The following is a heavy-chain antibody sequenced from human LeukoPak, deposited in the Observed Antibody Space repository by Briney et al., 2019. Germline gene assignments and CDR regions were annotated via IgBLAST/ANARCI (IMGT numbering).Heavy chain of an antibody. D-gene: IGHD3-10*01. CDR1: GFTVNTNY. CDR3: VLYGSGSYLDY. CDR2: IYSGGST. Sequence: GGTLRLSCAASGFTVNTNYMNWVRQAPGKGLEWVSAIYSGGSTYYADSVKGRFTISRDNSKNTLYLQMNSLRAEDTAVYYCVLYGSGSYLDYWGQGTLVTVSS. J-gene: IGHJ4*02. V-gene: IGHV3-53*01.